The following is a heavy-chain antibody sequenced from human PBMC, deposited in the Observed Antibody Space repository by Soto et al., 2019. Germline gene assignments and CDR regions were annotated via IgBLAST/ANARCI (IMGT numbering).Heavy chain of an antibody. V-gene: IGHV4-61*01. CDR2: IYYSGST. CDR1: GGSVSSGRYY. CDR3: ARETRYYDFWSGYPSDYYYGMDV. D-gene: IGHD3-3*01. Sequence: QVQLQESGPGLVKPSETLSLTCTVSGGSVSSGRYYWSWIRQPPGKGLEWIGYIYYSGSTNYNPSRKSRVTISVDTSKNQISLKLSSVTAADTAVYYCARETRYYDFWSGYPSDYYYGMDVWGQGTTVTVSS. J-gene: IGHJ6*02.